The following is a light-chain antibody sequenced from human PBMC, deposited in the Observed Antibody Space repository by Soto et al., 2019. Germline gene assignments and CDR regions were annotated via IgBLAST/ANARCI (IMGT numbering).Light chain of an antibody. Sequence: QSVLTQGASGPWLYLGSLTISLTSTTSDVSGYNSVSWYQHHPGKAPNLILDDGGDRPSGVSYRVAGSKSGNTAYLTISGLLAADEADYFCSSFTSSVTKIFGGGAEGT. J-gene: IGLJ1*01. CDR1: TSDVSGYNS. V-gene: IGLV2-14*01. CDR2: DGG. CDR3: SSFTSSVTKI.